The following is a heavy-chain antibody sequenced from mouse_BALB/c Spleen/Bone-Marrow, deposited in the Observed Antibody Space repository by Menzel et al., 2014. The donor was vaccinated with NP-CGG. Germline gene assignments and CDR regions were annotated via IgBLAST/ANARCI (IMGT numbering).Heavy chain of an antibody. J-gene: IGHJ4*01. CDR2: IRNKANGYTT. CDR3: ARDDYYAMDY. Sequence: EVQRVESGGGLVQPGGSLRLSCATSGFTFTDYYMSWVRQPPGKALEWLGFIRNKANGYTTEYSASVKGRFTISRDNSQSILYLQMNTLRAEDRATYYCARDDYYAMDYWGQGTSVTVSS. V-gene: IGHV7-3*02. CDR1: GFTFTDYY.